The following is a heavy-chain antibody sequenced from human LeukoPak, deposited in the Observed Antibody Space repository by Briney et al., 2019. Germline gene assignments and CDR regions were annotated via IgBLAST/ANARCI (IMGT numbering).Heavy chain of an antibody. Sequence: PSETLSLTCTVSGGSISSYYWSWIRQPPGKGLEWIGYIYYGGSTEYNPSLKSRVTISVDTSKNQISLRLSSVTAADTAVYYCARHIESGTNDAFDIWGQGTMVTVSS. V-gene: IGHV4-59*08. D-gene: IGHD3-10*01. J-gene: IGHJ3*02. CDR2: IYYGGST. CDR1: GGSISSYY. CDR3: ARHIESGTNDAFDI.